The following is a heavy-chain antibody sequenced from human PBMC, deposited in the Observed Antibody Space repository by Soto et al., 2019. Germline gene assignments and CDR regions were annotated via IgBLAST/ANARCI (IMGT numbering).Heavy chain of an antibody. V-gene: IGHV4-31*03. CDR3: AREWRDYYVDY. CDR2: IYYSGST. J-gene: IGHJ4*02. CDR1: GGSISSGGYY. Sequence: QVQLQESGPGLVKPSQILSLTCTVSGGSISSGGYYWSWIRQHPGKGLEWIGYIYYSGSTYYNPSLKXGXTXSXNTSKSQFSLKLSSVTAADTAVYYCAREWRDYYVDYWGQGTLVTVSS.